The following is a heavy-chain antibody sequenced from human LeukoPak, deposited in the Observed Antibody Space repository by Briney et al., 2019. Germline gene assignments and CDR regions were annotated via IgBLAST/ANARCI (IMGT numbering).Heavy chain of an antibody. D-gene: IGHD3-22*01. J-gene: IGHJ3*02. CDR1: GFTFSSYG. CDR3: ARDGIYYDRSGYSPSAPI. Sequence: GGSLRLSCAASGFTFSSYGMHWVRQAPGKGQEWVAFIRYDGSNKYYADSVKGRFTISRDNSKNTLYLQMNSLRAEDTAVYYCARDGIYYDRSGYSPSAPIWGQGTMVTVSS. CDR2: IRYDGSNK. V-gene: IGHV3-30*02.